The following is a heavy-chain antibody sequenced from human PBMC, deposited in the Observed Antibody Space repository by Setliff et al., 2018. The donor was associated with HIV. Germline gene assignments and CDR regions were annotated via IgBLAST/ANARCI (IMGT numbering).Heavy chain of an antibody. J-gene: IGHJ4*02. CDR2: IYTSGTT. V-gene: IGHV4-59*10. D-gene: IGHD3-16*01. Sequence: PSETLSLTCAVYGGSFSGFYWYWIRQPAGKGLEWIGRIYTSGTTNYNPSLKSRVTISMDTSKSQFSLKLTSVTAADTAAYFCARVSTDYVWGSFLSSGPYYFDFWGQGALVTVSS. CDR3: ARVSTDYVWGSFLSSGPYYFDF. CDR1: GGSFSGFY.